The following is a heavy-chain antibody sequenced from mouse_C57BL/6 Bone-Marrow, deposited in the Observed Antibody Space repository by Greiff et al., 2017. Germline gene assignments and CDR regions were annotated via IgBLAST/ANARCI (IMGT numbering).Heavy chain of an antibody. CDR1: GYTFTSYW. CDR2: IDPSDSYT. CDR3: AREEGTVVD. D-gene: IGHD1-1*01. Sequence: QVQLQQPGAELVMPGASVRLSCKASGYTFTSYWMHWVKQRPGQGLEWIGEIDPSDSYTNYNQKFKGKSTLTVDKSSSTAYMQLSSLTSEDSAVYYCAREEGTVVDWGQGTTLTVSS. J-gene: IGHJ2*01. V-gene: IGHV1-69*01.